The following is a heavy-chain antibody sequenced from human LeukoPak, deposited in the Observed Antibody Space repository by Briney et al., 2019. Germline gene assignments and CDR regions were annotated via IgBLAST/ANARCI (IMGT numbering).Heavy chain of an antibody. CDR2: ISSRSSYI. CDR1: GFTFSSYS. J-gene: IGHJ4*02. Sequence: GGSLRLSCAASGFTFSSYSMNWVRQAPGKGLEWVSSISSRSSYIYYADSVKGRSTISRDNAKNSLYLQMNSLRAEDTAVYYCARDESGYSYYFDYWGQGTLVTVSS. D-gene: IGHD3-3*01. V-gene: IGHV3-21*01. CDR3: ARDESGYSYYFDY.